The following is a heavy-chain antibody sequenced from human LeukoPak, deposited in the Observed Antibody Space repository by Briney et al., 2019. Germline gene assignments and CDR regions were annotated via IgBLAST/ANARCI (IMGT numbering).Heavy chain of an antibody. CDR2: ISYDGSNK. J-gene: IGHJ3*02. D-gene: IGHD6-19*01. Sequence: GGSLRLSCAASGFTFSSCGMHWVRQAPGKGLEWVAVISYDGSNKYYADTVKGRFTISRDNSKNTLFLEMNSLRAEDTAVYYCAKALTSGWYLDAFNIWGQGTMVTVSS. CDR1: GFTFSSCG. V-gene: IGHV3-30*18. CDR3: AKALTSGWYLDAFNI.